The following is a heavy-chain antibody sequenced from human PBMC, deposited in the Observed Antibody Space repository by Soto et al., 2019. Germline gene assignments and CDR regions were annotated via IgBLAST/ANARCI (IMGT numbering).Heavy chain of an antibody. CDR3: AIDIQLWSPFDY. D-gene: IGHD5-18*01. Sequence: GGSLRLSCAASGFTFSSYAMSWVRQAPGKGLERVSAISGSGGSTYYADSVKGRFTISRDNSKNTLYLQMNSLRAEDTAVYYCAIDIQLWSPFDYWGQGTLVTVSS. V-gene: IGHV3-23*01. CDR1: GFTFSSYA. CDR2: ISGSGGST. J-gene: IGHJ4*02.